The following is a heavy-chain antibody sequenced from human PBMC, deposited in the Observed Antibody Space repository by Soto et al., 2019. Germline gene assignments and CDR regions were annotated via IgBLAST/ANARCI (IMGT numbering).Heavy chain of an antibody. Sequence: QVQLVQSGAEVKKPGASVKVSCKASGYTFTSYDINWVRQATGQGLEWMGWMNPNSGNTGNAQKFQGRVTMTRNTSISTAYMELSSMRSEDTAVYYCARTVLVAATNYYYYMDVWGKGTTVTVSS. V-gene: IGHV1-8*01. CDR2: MNPNSGNT. J-gene: IGHJ6*03. D-gene: IGHD2-15*01. CDR3: ARTVLVAATNYYYYMDV. CDR1: GYTFTSYD.